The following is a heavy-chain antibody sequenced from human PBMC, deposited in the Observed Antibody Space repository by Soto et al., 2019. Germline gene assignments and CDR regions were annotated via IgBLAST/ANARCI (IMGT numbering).Heavy chain of an antibody. CDR2: IYYSGST. Sequence: QVQLQESGPGLVKPSQTLSLTCTVSGGSISSGDYYWSWIRQPPGKGLEWIGYIYYSGSTYYNPSLKSRVPLTVDTAKNQFSLKLSSVTAADTAVYYCASAGLEWSYNWFDPWGQGTLVTVSS. CDR1: GGSISSGDYY. V-gene: IGHV4-30-4*01. CDR3: ASAGLEWSYNWFDP. D-gene: IGHD3-3*01. J-gene: IGHJ5*02.